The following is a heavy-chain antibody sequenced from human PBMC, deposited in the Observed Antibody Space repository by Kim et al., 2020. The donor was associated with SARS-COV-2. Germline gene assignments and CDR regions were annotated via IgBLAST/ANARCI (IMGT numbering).Heavy chain of an antibody. CDR3: ARDLGYSFDY. D-gene: IGHD2-21*01. Sequence: RCYDDSVRGSLTISTDKAKNSRYLQMNSLRAEDTAVYYCARDLGYSFDYWGQGSLVTVSS. CDR2: R. J-gene: IGHJ4*02. V-gene: IGHV3-21*01.